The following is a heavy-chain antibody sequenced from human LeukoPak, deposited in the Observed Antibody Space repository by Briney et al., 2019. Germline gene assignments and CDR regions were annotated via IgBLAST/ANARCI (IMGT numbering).Heavy chain of an antibody. Sequence: SETLSLTCAVSGGSISSSNWWWWVRPPPGRGQWVTGEFYHGQSTNYNPSLKSRVTISVDKSKSQFSLKLSSVTAADTAVYYCARDRDYYYGSGSYIHYYYGMDVWGKGTTVTVSS. V-gene: IGHV4-4*02. CDR3: ARDRDYYYGSGSYIHYYYGMDV. CDR1: GGSISSSNW. J-gene: IGHJ6*04. D-gene: IGHD3-10*01. CDR2: FYHGQST.